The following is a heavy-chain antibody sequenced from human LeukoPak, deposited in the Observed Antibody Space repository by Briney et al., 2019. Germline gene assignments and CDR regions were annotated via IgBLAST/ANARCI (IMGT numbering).Heavy chain of an antibody. D-gene: IGHD3-10*01. Sequence: TGGSLRLSCAASGFTFSSYWMHWVRQVPGKGLVWVSRIDGDGTNTNYADSVKGRFTISRDDAKNTLYLQMNSLRAEDTAVYYCARVNYYGSGARCMDVWAKGPRSPSP. V-gene: IGHV3-74*01. CDR2: IDGDGTNT. CDR3: ARVNYYGSGARCMDV. J-gene: IGHJ6*02. CDR1: GFTFSSYW.